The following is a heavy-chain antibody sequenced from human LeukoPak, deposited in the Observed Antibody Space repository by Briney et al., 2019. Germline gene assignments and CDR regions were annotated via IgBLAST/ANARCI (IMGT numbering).Heavy chain of an antibody. CDR1: GGSFSGYY. CDR3: ARALIVVRFDY. Sequence: SETLSLTCAVYGGSFSGYYWSWIRQPPGKGLEWIGEINHSGSTNYNPSLKSRVTISVDTSKNQFSLKLSPVTAADTAVYYCARALIVVRFDYWGQGTLVTVSS. J-gene: IGHJ4*02. V-gene: IGHV4-34*01. D-gene: IGHD3-22*01. CDR2: INHSGST.